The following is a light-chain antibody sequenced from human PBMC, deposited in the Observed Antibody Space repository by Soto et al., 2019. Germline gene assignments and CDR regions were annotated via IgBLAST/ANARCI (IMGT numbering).Light chain of an antibody. CDR2: KIS. J-gene: IGKJ2*01. Sequence: DIVMTQTPLSSPVTLGQPASISCRSTQSLVHSDGNTYLSWLQQRPGQPPRLLIYKISNRFSGVPDRFRGSGAGTDFTLTISRVEAEDVGFYFCLQSKQVPHEGTFGQGTKLAIK. V-gene: IGKV2-24*01. CDR3: LQSKQVPHEGT. CDR1: QSLVHSDGNTY.